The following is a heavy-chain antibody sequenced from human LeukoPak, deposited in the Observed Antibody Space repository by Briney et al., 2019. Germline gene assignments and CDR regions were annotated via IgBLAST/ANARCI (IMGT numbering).Heavy chain of an antibody. D-gene: IGHD6-19*01. J-gene: IGHJ4*02. CDR3: ARESIAVAGAPFDY. CDR2: ISSGSTI. V-gene: IGHV3-69-1*02. CDR1: GFTFSDYY. Sequence: GGSLRLSCAASGFTFSDYYMSWIRQAPGKGLEWVSYISSGSTIHDADSVKGRFTISRDNAKNSLYLQMNSLRAEDTAVYYCARESIAVAGAPFDYWGQGTLVTVSS.